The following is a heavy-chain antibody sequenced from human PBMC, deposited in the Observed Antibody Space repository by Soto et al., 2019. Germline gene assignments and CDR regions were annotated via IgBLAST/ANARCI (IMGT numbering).Heavy chain of an antibody. J-gene: IGHJ6*02. CDR3: AADASGGYGMDV. CDR1: GFTFTSST. CDR2: IVVGSGNT. V-gene: IGHV1-58*02. Sequence: QMQLVQSGPEVKKPGTSVKVSCKASGFTFTSSTMQWVRQARGQRLEGIGWIVVGSGNTNYEQKAQERVTITRDMTTSTAHMELGRLRGDDTAVYYCAADASGGYGMDVWGQGTTVTVSS. D-gene: IGHD3-10*01.